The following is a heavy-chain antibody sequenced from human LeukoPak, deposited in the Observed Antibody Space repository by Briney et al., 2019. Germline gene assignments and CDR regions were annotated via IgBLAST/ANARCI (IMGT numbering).Heavy chain of an antibody. D-gene: IGHD2-2*01. CDR3: ARPHNNDIVVVPAARVRYFDY. J-gene: IGHJ4*02. V-gene: IGHV3-13*01. CDR2: VGTAGDT. CDR1: GFTFSTYD. Sequence: GGSLRLSCAASGFTFSTYDMHWVRQATGKGLEWVSAVGTAGDTYYPGSVKGRFTISRDNAKNSLYLQMNSLRAEDTAVYYCARPHNNDIVVVPAARVRYFDYWGQGTLVTVSS.